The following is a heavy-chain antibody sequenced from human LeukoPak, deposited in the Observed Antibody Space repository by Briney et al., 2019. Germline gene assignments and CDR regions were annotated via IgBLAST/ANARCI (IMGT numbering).Heavy chain of an antibody. CDR1: GYTFTSYG. CDR2: ISAYNGNT. J-gene: IGHJ5*02. D-gene: IGHD6-13*01. CDR3: ARIAAAGPRGVRNWLDP. Sequence: ASVKVSCKASGYTFTSYGISWVRQAPGQGLEWMGWISAYNGNTNYAQKLQGRVTMTTDTSTSTAYMELRSLRSDDTAVYYCARIAAAGPRGVRNWLDPWGQGTLVTVSS. V-gene: IGHV1-18*01.